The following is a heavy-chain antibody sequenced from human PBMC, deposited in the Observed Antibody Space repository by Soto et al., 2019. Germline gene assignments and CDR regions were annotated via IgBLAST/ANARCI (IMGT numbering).Heavy chain of an antibody. CDR3: VRIRYQLPSSVLWLDP. CDR1: GGFLSESY. J-gene: IGHJ5*02. Sequence: SETLSLTCAVYGGFLSESYWTWIRQPPGKGLEWIGEINHVGGTNYNPSLKSRVTMSVDTSQNQFSLRLISVTAADTAMYFCVRIRYQLPSSVLWLDPWGQGTPVTVAS. D-gene: IGHD3-16*01. V-gene: IGHV4-34*01. CDR2: INHVGGT.